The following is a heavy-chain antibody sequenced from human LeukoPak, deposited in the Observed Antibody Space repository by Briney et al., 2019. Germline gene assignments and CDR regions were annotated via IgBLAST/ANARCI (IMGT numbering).Heavy chain of an antibody. D-gene: IGHD4-11*01. Sequence: PSETLSLTCTVSDDSISSSSYHWGWIRQPPGKGLEWIGSIYYTGTTYFNPSPESRVAIFVDTSQNQFSLRMTSVNAADTAVYYCATTNDYTRGGYDYWGQGTLVTVSS. CDR3: ATTNDYTRGGYDY. V-gene: IGHV4-39*07. J-gene: IGHJ4*02. CDR1: DDSISSSSYH. CDR2: IYYTGTT.